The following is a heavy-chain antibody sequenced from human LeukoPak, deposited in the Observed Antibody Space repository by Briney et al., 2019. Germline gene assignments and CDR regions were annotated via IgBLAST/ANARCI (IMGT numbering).Heavy chain of an antibody. CDR3: ARSGGELLHYYYYYYMDV. J-gene: IGHJ6*03. Sequence: SETLSLTCTVSGGSISSYYWSWIRQPAGKGLEWIGRIYTSGSTYYNPSLKSRVTISVDTSKNQFSLKLSSVTAADTAVYYCARSGGELLHYYYYYYMDVWGKGTTVTVSS. CDR2: IYTSGST. V-gene: IGHV4-4*07. CDR1: GGSISSYY. D-gene: IGHD1-26*01.